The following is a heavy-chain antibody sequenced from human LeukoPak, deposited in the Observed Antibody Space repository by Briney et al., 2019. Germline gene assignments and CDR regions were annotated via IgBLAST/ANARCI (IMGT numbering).Heavy chain of an antibody. V-gene: IGHV3-48*01. CDR2: ISSSSSTI. J-gene: IGHJ6*02. CDR3: ASLLLWFGEYYYGMDV. Sequence: GGSLRLSCAASGFTFSSYSMNWVRQAPGKGLEWVSYISSSSSTIYYADSVKGRFTISRDNAKNSLYLQMNSLRAEDTAVYYCASLLLWFGEYYYGMDVWGQGTTVTVSS. CDR1: GFTFSSYS. D-gene: IGHD3-10*01.